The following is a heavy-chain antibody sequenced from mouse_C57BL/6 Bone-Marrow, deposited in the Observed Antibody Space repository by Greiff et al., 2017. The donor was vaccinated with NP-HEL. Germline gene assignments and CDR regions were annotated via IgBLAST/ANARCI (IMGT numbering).Heavy chain of an antibody. Sequence: VQLQQSGPELVKPGASVKISCKASGYTFTDYYINWVKQRPGQGLEWIGWIFPGSGSTYYNEKFKGKATLTVDKSSSTAYMLLNSRASEYSAVYFCAREGYGNYEMDYWGQGTSVTVSA. CDR2: IFPGSGST. V-gene: IGHV1-75*01. J-gene: IGHJ4*01. D-gene: IGHD2-1*01. CDR3: AREGYGNYEMDY. CDR1: GYTFTDYY.